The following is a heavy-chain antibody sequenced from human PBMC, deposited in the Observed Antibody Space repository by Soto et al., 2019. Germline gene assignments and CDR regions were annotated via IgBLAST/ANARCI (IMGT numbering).Heavy chain of an antibody. CDR3: GGPPKLPGIYYYYGMDV. J-gene: IGHJ6*04. CDR1: GGTFSSYA. CDR2: IIPIFGTA. Sequence: QVQLVQSGAEVKKPGSSVKVSCKASGGTFSSYAISWVRQAPGQGLEWMGGIIPIFGTANYAQKFQGRVTITADESTSTAYMELSSLRSEDTAVYYCGGPPKLPGIYYYYGMDVGGKGTTVTVSS. V-gene: IGHV1-69*12. D-gene: IGHD1-7*01.